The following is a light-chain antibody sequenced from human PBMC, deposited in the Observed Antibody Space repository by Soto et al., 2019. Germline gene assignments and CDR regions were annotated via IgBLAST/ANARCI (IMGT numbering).Light chain of an antibody. CDR2: DVS. CDR1: SSDVGGYNY. J-gene: IGLJ1*01. Sequence: QSALTQPASVSGSPGQSITISCTGTSSDVGGYNYVSRYQQHPGKAPKFMIYDVSNRPSGVSTRFSGSESGNTASLTISGLQAEDEADYYCNSYTTSNTRQIVFGTGTKVTVL. CDR3: NSYTTSNTRQIV. V-gene: IGLV2-14*01.